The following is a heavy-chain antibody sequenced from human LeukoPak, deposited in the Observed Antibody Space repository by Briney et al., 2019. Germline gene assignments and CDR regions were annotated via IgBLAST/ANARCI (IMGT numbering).Heavy chain of an antibody. V-gene: IGHV4-34*01. CDR3: ARGGSIYGFDS. CDR2: INHSGST. Sequence: SETLSLTCAVYGGPFSGYYWSWIRQPPGKGLEWIGEINHSGSTNYNPSLKSRVTISLDTSNNHFSLKLTSLTAADTAVYYCARGGSIYGFDSWGRGTLVTVSS. CDR1: GGPFSGYY. J-gene: IGHJ4*02. D-gene: IGHD3-10*01.